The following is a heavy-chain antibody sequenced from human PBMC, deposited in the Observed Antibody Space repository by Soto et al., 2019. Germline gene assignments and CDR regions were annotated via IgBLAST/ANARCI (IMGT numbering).Heavy chain of an antibody. V-gene: IGHV4-59*08. CDR2: XYXXXST. J-gene: IGHJ4*02. CDR1: GGSISSYY. Sequence: XXTLSLTCTVSGGSISSYYWSWIRQPPGXXXXXXXXXYXXXSTXXNKXXXXXXXIXXXKXXXQLYMKMSSVTAEETAVYYCARYYGGYSDYWGQGTLVNVSS. CDR3: ARYYGGYSDY. D-gene: IGHD3-10*01.